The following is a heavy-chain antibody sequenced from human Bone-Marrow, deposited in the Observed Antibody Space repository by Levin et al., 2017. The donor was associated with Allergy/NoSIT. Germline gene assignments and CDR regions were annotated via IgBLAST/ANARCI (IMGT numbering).Heavy chain of an antibody. CDR1: GFTFSSYS. Sequence: GGSLRLSCAASGFTFSSYSMNWVRQAPGKGLEWVSSISSSSSYIYYADSVKGRFTISRDNAKNSLYLQMNSLRAEDTAVYYCASSHYDIMTGRPDQRYYYYYGMDVWGQGTTVTVSS. CDR2: ISSSSSYI. J-gene: IGHJ6*02. D-gene: IGHD3-9*01. CDR3: ASSHYDIMTGRPDQRYYYYYGMDV. V-gene: IGHV3-21*01.